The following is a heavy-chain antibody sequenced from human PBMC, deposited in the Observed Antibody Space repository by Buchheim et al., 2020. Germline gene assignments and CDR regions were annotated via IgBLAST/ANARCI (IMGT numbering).Heavy chain of an antibody. CDR3: ARDTGAPKGAPDYYYYGMDV. J-gene: IGHJ6*02. V-gene: IGHV1-8*01. CDR1: GYTFTSYD. Sequence: QVQLVQSGAEVKKPGASVKVSCKASGYTFTSYDINWVRQATGQGLEWMGWMNPNSGNTGYAQKFQGWVTMTRDTSISTAYMELSRLRSDDTAVYYCARDTGAPKGAPDYYYYGMDVWGQGTT. D-gene: IGHD1-26*01. CDR2: MNPNSGNT.